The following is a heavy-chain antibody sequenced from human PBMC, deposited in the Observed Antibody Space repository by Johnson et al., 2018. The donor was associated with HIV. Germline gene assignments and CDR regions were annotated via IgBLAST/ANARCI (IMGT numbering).Heavy chain of an antibody. V-gene: IGHV3-30-3*01. J-gene: IGHJ3*01. CDR1: GFTFSSYA. CDR2: ISYDGSNK. D-gene: IGHD3-10*01. CDR3: YCTDHLGAGSESKGTFDA. Sequence: QVQLVESGGGVVQPGRSLRLSCAASGFTFSSYAMHWVRQAPGKGLEWVAVISYDGSNKYYADSVKGRFTISRDNSKNTLYLQMNSLRAEDTAVYSCYCTDHLGAGSESKGTFDAWGQWTMVTVSS.